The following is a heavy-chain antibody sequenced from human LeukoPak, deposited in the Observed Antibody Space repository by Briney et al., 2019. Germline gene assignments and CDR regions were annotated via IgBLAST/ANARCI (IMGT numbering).Heavy chain of an antibody. V-gene: IGHV3-48*04. CDR3: ARDDMAVRNLLTGYYMLVYFDY. Sequence: GGSLRLSCAASGFTFSSYSMNWVRQAPGKGLEWVSYISSSSSTIYYADSVKGRFTISRDNAKNSLYLQMNSLRAEDTAVYYCARDDMAVRNLLTGYYMLVYFDYWGQGTLVTVSS. CDR1: GFTFSSYS. J-gene: IGHJ4*02. CDR2: ISSSSSTI. D-gene: IGHD3-9*01.